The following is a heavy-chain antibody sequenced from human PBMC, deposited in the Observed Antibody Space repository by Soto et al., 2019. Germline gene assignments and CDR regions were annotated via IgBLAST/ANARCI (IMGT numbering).Heavy chain of an antibody. CDR2: INPNSGGT. D-gene: IGHD6-13*01. Sequence: ASVKVSCKASGYTFTGYYMHWVRQAPGQGLEWMGWINPNSGGTNYAQKFQGWVTMTRDTSISTAYMELSRLRSDDTAVYYCARDLPAIAAAGTGYNWFDPWGQGTLVTVSS. CDR3: ARDLPAIAAAGTGYNWFDP. J-gene: IGHJ5*02. CDR1: GYTFTGYY. V-gene: IGHV1-2*04.